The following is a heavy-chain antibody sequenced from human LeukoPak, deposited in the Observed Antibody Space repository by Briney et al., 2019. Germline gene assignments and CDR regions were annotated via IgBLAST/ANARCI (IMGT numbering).Heavy chain of an antibody. CDR3: AREGYGGNNHYFDY. CDR2: IYTSGST. Sequence: PSQTLSLTCTVSGGSISSGSYYWSWIRQPAGKGLEWIGRIYTSGSTNYNPSLKSRVTISVDTSKNQFSLKLSSVTAADTAVYYCAREGYGGNNHYFDYWGQGTLVTVSS. D-gene: IGHD4-23*01. CDR1: GGSISSGSYY. J-gene: IGHJ4*02. V-gene: IGHV4-61*02.